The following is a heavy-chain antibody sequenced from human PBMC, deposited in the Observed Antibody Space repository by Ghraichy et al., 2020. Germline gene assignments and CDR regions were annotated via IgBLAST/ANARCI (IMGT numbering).Heavy chain of an antibody. CDR2: IYYSGTT. Sequence: SETLSLTCSVSGDSMNNYSWSWIRLSPGMRLEWIGYIYYSGTTKYNTSLKSRVTMSVVTSKNQFSLKVTSVTAADTALYYCSRICGGDCSAFDIWGQGTMVTVSS. CDR1: GDSMNNYS. J-gene: IGHJ3*02. CDR3: SRICGGDCSAFDI. D-gene: IGHD2-21*02. V-gene: IGHV4-59*01.